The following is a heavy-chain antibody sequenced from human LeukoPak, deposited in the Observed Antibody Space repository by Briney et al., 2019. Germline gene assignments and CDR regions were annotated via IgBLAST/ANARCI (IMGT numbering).Heavy chain of an antibody. J-gene: IGHJ4*02. CDR1: GFTFSSYA. Sequence: GASLRLSRAASGFTFSSYAMSWVRQAPGKGLEWVSAISGSGGSTYYADSVKGRFTISRDNSKNTLYLQMNSLRAEDTAVYYRAKMYVWGSYRYTDFDYWGQGTLVTVSS. V-gene: IGHV3-23*01. CDR3: AKMYVWGSYRYTDFDY. CDR2: ISGSGGST. D-gene: IGHD3-16*02.